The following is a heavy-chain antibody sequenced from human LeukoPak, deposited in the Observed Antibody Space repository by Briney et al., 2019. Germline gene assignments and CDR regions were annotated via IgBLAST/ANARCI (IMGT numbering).Heavy chain of an antibody. J-gene: IGHJ6*02. CDR2: IYYSGST. CDR3: ARGRPPTLTLRPYYYYYYGMDV. D-gene: IGHD3-9*01. CDR1: GGSISSSSYY. Sequence: SETLSLTCTVSGGSISSSSYYWGWIRQPPGKGLEWIGSIYYSGSTYYNPSLKSRVTISVDTSKNQFSLKLSSVTAADTAVYYCARGRPPTLTLRPYYYYYYGMDVWGQGTTVTVSS. V-gene: IGHV4-39*07.